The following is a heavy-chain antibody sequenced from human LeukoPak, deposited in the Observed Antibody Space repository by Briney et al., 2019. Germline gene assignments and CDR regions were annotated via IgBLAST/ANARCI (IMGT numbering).Heavy chain of an antibody. CDR3: ARYDSRGSGSTQLEY. CDR2: IFRGGST. CDR1: GYSISIAYS. D-gene: IGHD3-3*01. Sequence: SETLSLTCAVSGYSISIAYSWGWIRQPPGKGLEWIGRIFRGGSTSYNPSLNSRLTMSMDTSKNQFSLQLTSVTAADTAVYYCARYDSRGSGSTQLEYWGQGILVTISS. J-gene: IGHJ4*02. V-gene: IGHV4-38-2*01.